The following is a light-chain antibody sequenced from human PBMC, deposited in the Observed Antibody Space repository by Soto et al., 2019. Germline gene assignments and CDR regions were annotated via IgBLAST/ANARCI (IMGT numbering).Light chain of an antibody. V-gene: IGKV3-20*01. Sequence: EIVLTQSPGTLSLSPGERATLACRASHSVYSQYLAWYQQKPGKAPRLLIYGTFNRATGIPDRCSGSGSGTDFTLTISRLEPEDSAVYYCQHYGSSLYTFAQGTKLEIK. CDR1: HSVYSQY. CDR3: QHYGSSLYT. CDR2: GTF. J-gene: IGKJ2*01.